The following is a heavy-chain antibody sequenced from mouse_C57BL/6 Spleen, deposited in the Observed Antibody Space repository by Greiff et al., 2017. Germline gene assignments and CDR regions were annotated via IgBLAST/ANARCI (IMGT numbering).Heavy chain of an antibody. Sequence: EVHLVESGGGLVKPGGSLKLSCAASGFTFSSYAMSWVRQTPEKRLEWVATISDGGSYTYYPDNVKGRFTISRDNAKNNLYLQMSHLKSEDTAMYYCARDESYGNYVDYWGQGTTLTVSS. CDR2: ISDGGSYT. D-gene: IGHD2-1*01. CDR1: GFTFSSYA. V-gene: IGHV5-4*01. CDR3: ARDESYGNYVDY. J-gene: IGHJ2*01.